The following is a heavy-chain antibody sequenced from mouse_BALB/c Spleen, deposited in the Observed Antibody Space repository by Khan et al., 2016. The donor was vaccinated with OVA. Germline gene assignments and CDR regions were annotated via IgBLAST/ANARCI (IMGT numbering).Heavy chain of an antibody. CDR2: INTHSGVP. D-gene: IGHD4-1*01. V-gene: IGHV9-4*02. CDR3: ASSDWSRAMDY. J-gene: IGHJ4*01. Sequence: QIQLVQSGPELKKPGETVRISCKASGYTFTTAGMQWVQKMPGKGLKWIGWINTHSGVPKYAEDFKGRFAFSLETSASTVYLQISNLKNEDTATFFGASSDWSRAMDYWGQGTSVTVSS. CDR1: GYTFTTAG.